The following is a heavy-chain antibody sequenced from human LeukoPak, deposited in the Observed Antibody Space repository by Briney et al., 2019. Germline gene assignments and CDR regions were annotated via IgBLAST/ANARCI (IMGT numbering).Heavy chain of an antibody. CDR2: IYHGGST. D-gene: IGHD3-9*01. Sequence: PSETLSLTCAVSGGSISSSNWWSWVRQPPGKGLQWIGEIYHGGSTNYNPSLKSRVTISVDKSKNQFSLKLGSVTAADTAVYYCARDLNDILTGYPYWGQGTLVTVSS. V-gene: IGHV4-4*02. CDR3: ARDLNDILTGYPY. J-gene: IGHJ4*02. CDR1: GGSISSSNW.